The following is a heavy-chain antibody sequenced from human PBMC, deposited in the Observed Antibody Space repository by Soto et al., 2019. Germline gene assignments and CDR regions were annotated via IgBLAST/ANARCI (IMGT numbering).Heavy chain of an antibody. Sequence: GASVKVSCKASGYTFTSYYMRWVRQAPGQGLEWMGIINPSGGSTSYAQKFQGRVTMTRDKSINSVYLQWSSLKASDTATYYCARLGFNYDFLSGYYNVHHYYGIDVWGQGTTVTVSS. V-gene: IGHV1-46*01. D-gene: IGHD3-3*01. J-gene: IGHJ6*02. CDR3: ARLGFNYDFLSGYYNVHHYYGIDV. CDR2: INPSGGST. CDR1: GYTFTSYY.